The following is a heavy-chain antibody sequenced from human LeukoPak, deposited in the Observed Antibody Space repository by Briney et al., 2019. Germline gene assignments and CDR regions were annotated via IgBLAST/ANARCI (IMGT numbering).Heavy chain of an antibody. V-gene: IGHV4-59*01. CDR3: AREGYYDSSCYSHDAFDI. J-gene: IGHJ3*02. Sequence: SETLSLTCTVSGGSISTYSWSWIRHSPGKGLEWIGYTYYSGSTNYNPSLKSRVTFSVDTSKNQFSLKLRSVTAADTAVYYCAREGYYDSSCYSHDAFDIWGQGTMVTVSS. CDR2: TYYSGST. CDR1: GGSISTYS. D-gene: IGHD3-22*01.